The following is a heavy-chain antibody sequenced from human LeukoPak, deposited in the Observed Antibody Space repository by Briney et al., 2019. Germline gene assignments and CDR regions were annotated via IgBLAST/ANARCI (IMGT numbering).Heavy chain of an antibody. D-gene: IGHD6-19*01. CDR1: GFTFSSYS. CDR2: ISSSSSYI. V-gene: IGHV3-21*01. CDR3: ARYNIAVAGFDY. J-gene: IGHJ4*02. Sequence: PGGSLRLSCAASGFTFSSYSMNWVRQAPGKGLEWVSSISSSSSYIYYADSVKGRFTISRDNAKNSLYLQMNSLRAEDTAVYYCARYNIAVAGFDYWGQGTLVTVSS.